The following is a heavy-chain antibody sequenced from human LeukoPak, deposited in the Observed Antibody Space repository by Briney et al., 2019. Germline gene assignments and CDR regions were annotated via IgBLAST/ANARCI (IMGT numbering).Heavy chain of an antibody. Sequence: ASVKVSCKASGYTFTSYGISWVRQAPGQGLEWMGGFDPEDGETIYAQKFQGRVTMTEDTSTDTAYMELSSLRSDDTAVYYCARDGEYSSSWYDHWGQGTLVTVSS. D-gene: IGHD6-13*01. CDR3: ARDGEYSSSWYDH. CDR1: GYTFTSYG. V-gene: IGHV1-24*01. CDR2: FDPEDGET. J-gene: IGHJ5*02.